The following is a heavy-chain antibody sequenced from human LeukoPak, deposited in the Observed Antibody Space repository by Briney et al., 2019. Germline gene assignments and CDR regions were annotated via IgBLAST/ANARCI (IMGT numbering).Heavy chain of an antibody. Sequence: ASVKVSCKVSGYTLTELSMHWVRQAPGKGLEWMGGFDPEDGETIYAQKFQGRATMTEDTSTDTAYMELSSLRSEDTAVYYCATGLGYSNYVGSFDYWGQGTLVTVSS. V-gene: IGHV1-24*01. J-gene: IGHJ4*02. CDR2: FDPEDGET. CDR3: ATGLGYSNYVGSFDY. D-gene: IGHD4-11*01. CDR1: GYTLTELS.